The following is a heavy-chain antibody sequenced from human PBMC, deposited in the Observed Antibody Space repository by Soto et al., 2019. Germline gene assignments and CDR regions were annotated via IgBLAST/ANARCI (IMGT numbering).Heavy chain of an antibody. CDR3: ARVMEAAAQLFDY. Sequence: EVQLVESGGGLVQPGGSLRLSCAASGFTFSSYWMSWVRQAPGKGLEWVANIKQDGSEKYYVDSVKGRFTISRDNAKNSLYLQMNSLRAEDTAVYYCARVMEAAAQLFDYWGQGTLVTVSS. CDR2: IKQDGSEK. CDR1: GFTFSSYW. V-gene: IGHV3-7*03. D-gene: IGHD6-13*01. J-gene: IGHJ4*02.